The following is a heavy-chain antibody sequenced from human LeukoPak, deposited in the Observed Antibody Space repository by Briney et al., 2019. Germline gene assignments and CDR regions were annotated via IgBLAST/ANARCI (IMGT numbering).Heavy chain of an antibody. CDR3: ARDDGYSSSWSHTFDY. Sequence: SETLSLICTVSRGSISSGSYYWSWIRQPAGKGLEWIGRIYTSGSTNYNPSLKSRVTISVDTSKNQFSLKLSSVTAADTAVYYCARDDGYSSSWSHTFDYWGQGTLVTVSS. D-gene: IGHD6-13*01. CDR1: RGSISSGSYY. J-gene: IGHJ4*02. V-gene: IGHV4-61*02. CDR2: IYTSGST.